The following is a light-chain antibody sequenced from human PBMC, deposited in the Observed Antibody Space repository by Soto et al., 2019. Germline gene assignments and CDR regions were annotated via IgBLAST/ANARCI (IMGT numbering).Light chain of an antibody. Sequence: EIVMTQSPATLSVSPGERATLSCRASHSVSSNLAWYQQKPCQAPRLLIYGASTRATGIPARFSGSGSGTDFTVTIICLQSEDFAVYYCQQYNNWPPITVGQGTRLEIK. CDR1: HSVSSN. J-gene: IGKJ5*01. CDR2: GAS. V-gene: IGKV3-15*01. CDR3: QQYNNWPPIT.